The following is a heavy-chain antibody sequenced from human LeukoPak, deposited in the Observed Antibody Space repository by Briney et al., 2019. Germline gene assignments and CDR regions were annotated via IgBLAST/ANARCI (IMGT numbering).Heavy chain of an antibody. CDR1: GFTFDDYA. CDR2: ISGDDGST. J-gene: IGHJ6*03. D-gene: IGHD3-22*01. V-gene: IGHV3-43*02. CDR3: AKNHDSSGYYYVGYYYYYMDV. Sequence: GGSLRLSRAASGFTFDDYAMHWVRQAPGKGLEWVSLISGDDGSTYYADSVKGRFTISRDNSKNSLYLQMNSLRTEDTALYYCAKNHDSSGYYYVGYYYYYMDVWGKGTTVTVSS.